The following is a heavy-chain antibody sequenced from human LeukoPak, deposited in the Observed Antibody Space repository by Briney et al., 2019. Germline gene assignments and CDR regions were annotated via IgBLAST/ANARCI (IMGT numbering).Heavy chain of an antibody. J-gene: IGHJ5*02. V-gene: IGHV4-61*01. Sequence: SETLSLTCNVSGGSISSTNYYWSWIRQPPGKGLEWIGHIYYSGSTNYNPSLKSRVTISIDTSKNQLFLKLTSVTAADTAVYYCARGRQANWFDPWGQGTLVTVSS. CDR3: ARGRQANWFDP. CDR2: IYYSGST. D-gene: IGHD3-16*01. CDR1: GGSISSTNYY.